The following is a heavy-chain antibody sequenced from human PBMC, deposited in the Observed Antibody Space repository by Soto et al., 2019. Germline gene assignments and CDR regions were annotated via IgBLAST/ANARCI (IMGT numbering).Heavy chain of an antibody. CDR3: AGGYDILTGYPYFDY. V-gene: IGHV4-59*08. CDR2: IYYSGST. D-gene: IGHD3-9*01. CDR1: GGSISSYY. Sequence: PSETLSLTCTVSGGSISSYYWSWIRQPPGKGLEWIGYIYYSGSTNYNPSLKSRVTISVVTSKNQFSLKLGSVTAADTAVYYCAGGYDILTGYPYFDYWGQGTLVTVSS. J-gene: IGHJ4*02.